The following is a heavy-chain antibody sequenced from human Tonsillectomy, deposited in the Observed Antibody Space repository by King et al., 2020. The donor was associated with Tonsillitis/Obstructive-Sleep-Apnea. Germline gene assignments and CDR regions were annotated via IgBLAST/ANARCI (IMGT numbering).Heavy chain of an antibody. Sequence: LKESGPVLVKPTETLTLTCTVSGFSLSNARMGVSWIRQPPGKALEWLAHIFSNDEKSYSTSLKSRLTIFKDTSKSQVVLTMTNMDPVDTATYYCATGAFGENYYYYYYMDVWGKGTTVTVSS. CDR3: ATGAFGENYYYYYYMDV. V-gene: IGHV2-26*01. D-gene: IGHD3-3*01. CDR1: GFSLSNARMG. CDR2: IFSNDEK. J-gene: IGHJ6*03.